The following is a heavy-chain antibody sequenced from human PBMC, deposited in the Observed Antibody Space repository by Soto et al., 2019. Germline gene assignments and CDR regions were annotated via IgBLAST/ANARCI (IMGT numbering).Heavy chain of an antibody. CDR2: IYHNGIT. J-gene: IGHJ4*02. Sequence: QVQLKQSGPGLVRPSGTLSLTCRVSGTSISSSYWWAWVRQSPGKGLEWIGEIYHNGITKYNPSLKSRVSMSIDKSNNQFSLKLTSVTAADTAVYYCATVPLRIVVVLAEFPTWGQGTLVTVSS. CDR3: ATVPLRIVVVLAEFPT. D-gene: IGHD2-21*01. V-gene: IGHV4-4*02. CDR1: GTSISSSYW.